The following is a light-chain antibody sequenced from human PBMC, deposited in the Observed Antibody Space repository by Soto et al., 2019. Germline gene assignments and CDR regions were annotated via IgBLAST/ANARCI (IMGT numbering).Light chain of an antibody. CDR1: QSVSSC. CDR2: DAS. J-gene: IGKJ5*01. Sequence: EILMTQSPATLSSSLGDRATLSCRASQSVSSCLAWYQQKPGQAPRLLIYDASNRDTGIPARFSGSGSGTDFTLTISSLEPEDFAVYYCQQRSNWHPGTFGQGTRLEIK. CDR3: QQRSNWHPGT. V-gene: IGKV3-11*01.